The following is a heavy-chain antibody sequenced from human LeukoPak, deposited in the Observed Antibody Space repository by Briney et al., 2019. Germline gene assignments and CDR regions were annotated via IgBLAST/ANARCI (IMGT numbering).Heavy chain of an antibody. D-gene: IGHD3-10*01. CDR1: GFTFSSYS. Sequence: PGGSLRLSCAASGFTFSSYSMNWVRQAPGKGLEWVSSISSSSSYIYYADSVKGRFTISRDNAKNSLYLQMNSLRAEDTAVYYCARDFRMVRGVIGLYFDYWGQGTLVTVSS. V-gene: IGHV3-21*01. CDR3: ARDFRMVRGVIGLYFDY. J-gene: IGHJ4*02. CDR2: ISSSSSYI.